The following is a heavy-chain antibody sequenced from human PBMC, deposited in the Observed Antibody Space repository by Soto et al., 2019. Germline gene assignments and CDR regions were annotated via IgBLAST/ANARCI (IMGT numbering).Heavy chain of an antibody. CDR2: IDPSDSYT. CDR3: ARHTIFGVVIPRVRFDP. V-gene: IGHV5-10-1*01. Sequence: RGESLKISCXGSGYSFTSYWISWVRQMPGKGLEWMGRIDPSDSYTNYSPSFQGHVTISADKSISTAYLQWSSLKASDTAMYYCARHTIFGVVIPRVRFDPWGQGTLVTVSS. CDR1: GYSFTSYW. D-gene: IGHD3-3*01. J-gene: IGHJ5*02.